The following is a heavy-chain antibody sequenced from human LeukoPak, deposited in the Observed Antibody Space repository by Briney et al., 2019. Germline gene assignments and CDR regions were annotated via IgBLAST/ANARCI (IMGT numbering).Heavy chain of an antibody. J-gene: IGHJ4*02. CDR1: GFTFSRYW. Sequence: PGGSLRLSCEVSGFTFSRYWMSWVSQAPGKGLEWVANIKEDGSQKYYVDSMKGRFSISRDNAKNSLYLQMNSLRVEDTAVYYCASSEVTRGGWDYWGQGSLVTVSS. D-gene: IGHD2-21*02. CDR2: IKEDGSQK. CDR3: ASSEVTRGGWDY. V-gene: IGHV3-7*01.